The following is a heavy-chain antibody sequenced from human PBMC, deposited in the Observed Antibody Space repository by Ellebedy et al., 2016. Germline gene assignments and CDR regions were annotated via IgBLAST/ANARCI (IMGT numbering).Heavy chain of an antibody. Sequence: GGSLRLSCQASGYSFSNYWIGWVRQMPGKGLEWMGIIYPGDSDTRYGPSFQGQITISADKSISTAYLQWSSLKASDTAMYYCATTRTLSGDYFDSWGQGTLVTVSS. V-gene: IGHV5-51*06. J-gene: IGHJ4*02. CDR2: IYPGDSDT. CDR3: ATTRTLSGDYFDS. CDR1: GYSFSNYW. D-gene: IGHD2-15*01.